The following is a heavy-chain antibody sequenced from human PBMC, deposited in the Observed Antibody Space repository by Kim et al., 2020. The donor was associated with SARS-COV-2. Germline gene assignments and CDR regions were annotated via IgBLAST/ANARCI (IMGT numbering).Heavy chain of an antibody. CDR2: NK. V-gene: IGHV1-3*01. Sequence: NKKYSTKSQGRATLTWDTSASTAYMELRALTSEDTAVYYCARDLLHSGYDYWGQGTLVTVSS. CDR3: ARDLLHSGYDY. J-gene: IGHJ4*02. D-gene: IGHD5-12*01.